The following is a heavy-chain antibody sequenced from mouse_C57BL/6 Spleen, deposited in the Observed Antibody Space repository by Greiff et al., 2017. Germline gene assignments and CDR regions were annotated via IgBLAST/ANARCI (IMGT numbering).Heavy chain of an antibody. CDR2: IYPGSGST. Sequence: QVHVKQSGAELVKPGASVKMSCKASGYTFTSYWITWVKQRPGQGLEWIGDIYPGSGSTNYNEKFKSKATLTVDTSSSTAYMQLSSLTSEDSAVYYCARKGSNHWYFDVWGTGTTVTVSS. CDR1: GYTFTSYW. J-gene: IGHJ1*03. V-gene: IGHV1-55*01. CDR3: ARKGSNHWYFDV. D-gene: IGHD2-5*01.